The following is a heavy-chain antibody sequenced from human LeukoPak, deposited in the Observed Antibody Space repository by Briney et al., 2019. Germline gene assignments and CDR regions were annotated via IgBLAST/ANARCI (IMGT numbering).Heavy chain of an antibody. CDR3: TRHDFEVGANDY. CDR1: GFTFSGSA. D-gene: IGHD1-26*01. CDR2: IRSKANSYAT. V-gene: IGHV3-73*01. J-gene: IGHJ4*02. Sequence: QPGGSLRLSFAASGFTFSGSAMHWVRQASGKGLEWVGRIRSKANSYATAYAASVKGRLTISRDDSRNTAYLQMNSLKTEDTAVYYCTRHDFEVGANDYWGQGTLVTVSS.